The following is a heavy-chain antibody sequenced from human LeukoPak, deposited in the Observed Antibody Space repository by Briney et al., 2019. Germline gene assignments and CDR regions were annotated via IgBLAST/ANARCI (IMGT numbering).Heavy chain of an antibody. CDR1: GYTFTGYY. Sequence: GASVKVSCKASGYTFTGYYTHWVRQAPGQGLEWMGWINPNSGGTNYAQKFQGRVTMTRDTSISTAYMELSRLRSDDTAVYYCARSSPVGANYYYYGMDVWGQGTTVTVSS. CDR3: ARSSPVGANYYYYGMDV. V-gene: IGHV1-2*02. D-gene: IGHD1-26*01. CDR2: INPNSGGT. J-gene: IGHJ6*02.